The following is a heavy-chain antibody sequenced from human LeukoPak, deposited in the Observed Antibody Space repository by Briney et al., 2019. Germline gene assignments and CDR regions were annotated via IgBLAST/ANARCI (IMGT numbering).Heavy chain of an antibody. J-gene: IGHJ4*02. D-gene: IGHD2-2*01. Sequence: ASVKVSCKTSGYTFTGSYLHWVRQVPGQGLEWMGWTNPSTGGTKSAQQFEGRVTMTRDTSNTTGYLEMRSLRLDGTATYYCARGGAFCSITTCHEFDGWGQGTLVIASS. CDR3: ARGGAFCSITTCHEFDG. CDR2: TNPSTGGT. V-gene: IGHV1-2*02. CDR1: GYTFTGSY.